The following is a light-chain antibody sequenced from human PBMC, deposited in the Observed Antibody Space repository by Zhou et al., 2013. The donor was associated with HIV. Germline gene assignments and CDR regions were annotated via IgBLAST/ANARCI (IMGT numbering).Light chain of an antibody. CDR2: KVS. CDR3: MQGTHWPPS. Sequence: DVVLTQSPLSLPVTLGQPASISCRSSQSLVHSDGNTYLNRLQQRPGQSPRRLIYKVSNRDSGVPDRFSGTGSGTDFTLNISRVEADDVAIYYCMQGTHWPPSFGQGTKLEIK. J-gene: IGKJ2*01. CDR1: QSLVHSDGNTY. V-gene: IGKV2-30*02.